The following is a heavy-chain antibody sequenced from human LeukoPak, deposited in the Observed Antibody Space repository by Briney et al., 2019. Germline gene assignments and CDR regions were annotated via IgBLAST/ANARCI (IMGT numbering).Heavy chain of an antibody. Sequence: SQTLSLTCTVSGGSISSGSYYWGWIRQPPGKGLEWIGSIYHSGSTYYNPSLKSRVTISVDTSKNQFSLKLSSVTAADTAVYYCASLIVVVPAARLVYNWFDPWGQGTLVTVSS. V-gene: IGHV4-39*07. CDR3: ASLIVVVPAARLVYNWFDP. CDR1: GGSISSGSYY. CDR2: IYHSGST. J-gene: IGHJ5*02. D-gene: IGHD2-2*01.